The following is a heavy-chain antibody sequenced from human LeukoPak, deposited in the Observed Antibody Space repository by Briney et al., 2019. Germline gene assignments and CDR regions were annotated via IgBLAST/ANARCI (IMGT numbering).Heavy chain of an antibody. CDR3: AKDIGSYHDY. D-gene: IGHD3-16*02. J-gene: IGHJ4*02. Sequence: GGSLRLSCVASGFTFSSNGMHWVRQAPGKGLEWVTFIQYDGSKKYYADSVKGRFTISRGNSKNTLYLEMNSLRAEDTAVYYCAKDIGSYHDYWGQGILVTVSS. V-gene: IGHV3-30*02. CDR1: GFTFSSNG. CDR2: IQYDGSKK.